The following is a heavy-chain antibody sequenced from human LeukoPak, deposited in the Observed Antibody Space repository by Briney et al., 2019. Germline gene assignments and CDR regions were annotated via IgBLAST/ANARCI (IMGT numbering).Heavy chain of an antibody. CDR3: AKDTNGGNFGADSLANSYS. CDR2: IRYDGSNK. D-gene: IGHD2-21*01. V-gene: IGHV3-30*02. Sequence: GGSLRLSCAASGFTFSSYGMHWVRQAPGKGLEWGAFIRYDGSNKYYADSVKGGFTISRDNSKTTLYLQINSLRAEDTCVYYFAKDTNGGNFGADSLANSYSSGQGNLVTVSS. CDR1: GFTFSSYG. J-gene: IGHJ4*02.